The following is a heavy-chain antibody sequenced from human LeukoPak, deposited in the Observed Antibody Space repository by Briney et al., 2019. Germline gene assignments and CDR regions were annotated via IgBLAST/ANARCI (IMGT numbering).Heavy chain of an antibody. J-gene: IGHJ4*02. V-gene: IGHV3-48*04. CDR2: ISTGSSTI. D-gene: IGHD6-19*01. Sequence: GGSLRLSCTASEFTFTTYTMNWVRQAPGKGLEWVSYISTGSSTIYYADSVKGRFTISRDNAKNTLYLQMNSLRAEDTAVYYCARGHSSGPFDYWGQGTLVTVSS. CDR3: ARGHSSGPFDY. CDR1: EFTFTTYT.